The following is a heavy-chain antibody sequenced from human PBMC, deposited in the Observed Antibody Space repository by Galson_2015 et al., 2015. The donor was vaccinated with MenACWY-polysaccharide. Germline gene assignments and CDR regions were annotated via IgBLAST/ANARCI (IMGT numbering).Heavy chain of an antibody. CDR1: GFIFSSYS. CDR2: ISSSSSYI. V-gene: IGHV3-21*01. Sequence: SLRLSCAASGFIFSSYSMHWVRQAPGKGLEWVSSISSSSSYIYYADSVKGRFTISRDNAKNSLYLQMNSLRAEDTAVYYCARDHGPQQQRNSYYYGTDGSGQGTTLT. D-gene: IGHD1-1*01. CDR3: ARDHGPQQQRNSYYYGTDG. J-gene: IGHJ6*02.